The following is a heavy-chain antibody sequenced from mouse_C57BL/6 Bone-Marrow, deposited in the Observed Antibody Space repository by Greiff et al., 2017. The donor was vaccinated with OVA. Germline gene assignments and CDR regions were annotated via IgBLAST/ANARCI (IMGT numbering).Heavy chain of an antibody. J-gene: IGHJ4*01. CDR1: GFTFSSYA. D-gene: IGHD1-1*01. CDR3: ARGSSSGTTVVDAMDY. V-gene: IGHV5-4*03. CDR2: ISDGGSYT. Sequence: EVKLMESGGGLVKPGGSLKLSCAASGFTFSSYAMSWVRQTPEKRLEWVATISDGGSYTYYPDNVKGRFTISRDNAKNNLYLQMSHLKSEDTAMYYCARGSSSGTTVVDAMDYWGQGTSVTVSS.